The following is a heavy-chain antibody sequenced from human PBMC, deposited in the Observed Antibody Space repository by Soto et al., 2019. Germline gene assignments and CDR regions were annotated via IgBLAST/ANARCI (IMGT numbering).Heavy chain of an antibody. Sequence: SETLSLTCAVYGGSFSGYYWSWIRQPPGKGLEWIGEINHSGSTNYNPSLKSRVTISVDTSKNQFSLKLSSVTAADTAVYYCARGSKYYYGSGNYFDYWGQGTLVTVSS. V-gene: IGHV4-34*01. CDR2: INHSGST. CDR1: GGSFSGYY. CDR3: ARGSKYYYGSGNYFDY. D-gene: IGHD3-10*01. J-gene: IGHJ4*02.